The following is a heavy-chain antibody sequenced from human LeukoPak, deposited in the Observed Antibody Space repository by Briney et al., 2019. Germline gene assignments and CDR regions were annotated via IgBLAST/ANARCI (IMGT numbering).Heavy chain of an antibody. CDR2: IYSGGST. D-gene: IGHD3-22*01. V-gene: IGHV3-53*04. CDR3: ARDSLYDDNGYYHYFDY. Sequence: GGSLRLSCAASGFTVSSNYMSWVRQAPGKGLEWVSVIYSGGSTYYADSVKGRFTISRHNSKNTLYLQMNSLRAEDTAVYYCARDSLYDDNGYYHYFDYWGQGTLVTVSS. J-gene: IGHJ4*02. CDR1: GFTVSSNY.